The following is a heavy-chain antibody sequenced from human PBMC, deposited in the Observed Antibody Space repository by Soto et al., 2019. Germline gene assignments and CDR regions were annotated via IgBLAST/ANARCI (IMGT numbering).Heavy chain of an antibody. CDR2: MNPNSGNT. Sequence: ASVKVSCKASGYTFTRYYINWVRQATGQGLEWMGWMNPNSGNTGYAQKFQGRVTMTRNTSISTAYMELSSLRSEDTAVYYCARGKRETLRFLEWLLPNWFDPWGQGTLVTVSS. CDR3: ARGKRETLRFLEWLLPNWFDP. J-gene: IGHJ5*02. CDR1: GYTFTRYY. V-gene: IGHV1-8*01. D-gene: IGHD3-3*01.